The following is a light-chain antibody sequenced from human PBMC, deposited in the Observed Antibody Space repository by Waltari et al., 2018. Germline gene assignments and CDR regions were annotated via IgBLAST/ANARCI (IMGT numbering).Light chain of an antibody. CDR1: QSVRIN. J-gene: IGKJ4*01. CDR3: QQTSSWPLT. CDR2: DAS. V-gene: IGKV3-11*01. Sequence: EIVLTQSPATLSLSPGQRATLSCRASQSVRINLGWYQQKLGQPPRLLIYDASNRATGIPARFSASGSGTDFTLTISSLEPEDFAVYFCQQTSSWPLTFGGGTKVEIK.